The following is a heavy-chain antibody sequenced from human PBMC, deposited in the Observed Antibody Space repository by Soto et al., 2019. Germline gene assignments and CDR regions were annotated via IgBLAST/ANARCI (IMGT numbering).Heavy chain of an antibody. Sequence: GASAKVSCKASGYTFTSYGISWVRQAPGQGLEWMGWISGYNGNTKSAQKLQGRVTMTTDTSTSTAYMEMNSLRAEDTAVYYCAKGDSRIGKTSVRGIITDWGRGTLVTVSS. J-gene: IGHJ4*02. D-gene: IGHD3-10*01. CDR1: GYTFTSYG. V-gene: IGHV1-18*01. CDR3: AKGDSRIGKTSVRGIITD. CDR2: ISGYNGNT.